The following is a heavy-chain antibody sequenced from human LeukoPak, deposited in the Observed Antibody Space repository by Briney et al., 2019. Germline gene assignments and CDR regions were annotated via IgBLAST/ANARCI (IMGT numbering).Heavy chain of an antibody. J-gene: IGHJ6*03. CDR1: GGSISSYY. V-gene: IGHV4-59*01. D-gene: IGHD3-10*02. CDR2: IYYSGST. Sequence: PSETLSLTCTVSGGSISSYYWSWIRQPPGKGLEWIGYIYYSGSTNYNPSLKSRVTISVDTSKNQFSLKLSSVTAADTAVYYCARTLFGKTASNYHYYMDVWGKGTTVTVSS. CDR3: ARTLFGKTASNYHYYMDV.